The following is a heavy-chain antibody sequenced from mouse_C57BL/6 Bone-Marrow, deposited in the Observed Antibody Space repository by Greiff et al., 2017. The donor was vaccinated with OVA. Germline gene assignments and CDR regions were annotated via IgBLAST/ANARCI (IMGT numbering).Heavy chain of an antibody. CDR1: GFNIKDYY. V-gene: IGHV14-2*01. CDR2: IDPADGDT. D-gene: IGHD2-1*01. CDR3: DRNYYGNPYYFDY. J-gene: IGHJ2*01. Sequence: EVQLQQSGAELVKPGASVKLSCTASGFNIKDYYMHWVKQRPEQGLEWIGRIDPADGDTKYAPKFQGKATITADTSSNTAYLQLRSLTSEDAAVYCCDRNYYGNPYYFDYWGQGTTLTVSS.